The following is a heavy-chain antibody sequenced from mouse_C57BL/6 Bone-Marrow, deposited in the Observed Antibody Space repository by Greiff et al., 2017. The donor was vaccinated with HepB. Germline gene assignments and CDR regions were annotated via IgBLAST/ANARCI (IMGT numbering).Heavy chain of an antibody. D-gene: IGHD1-1*01. CDR1: GFTFSNYW. J-gene: IGHJ4*01. CDR2: IRLKSDNYAT. CDR3: TGYYYGSSSYYAMDY. Sequence: DVHLVESGGGLVQPGGSMKLSCVASGFTFSNYWMNWVRQSPEKGLEWVAQIRLKSDNYATHYAESVKGRFTISRDDSKSSVYLQMNNLRAEDTGIYYCTGYYYGSSSYYAMDYWGQGTSVTVSS. V-gene: IGHV6-3*01.